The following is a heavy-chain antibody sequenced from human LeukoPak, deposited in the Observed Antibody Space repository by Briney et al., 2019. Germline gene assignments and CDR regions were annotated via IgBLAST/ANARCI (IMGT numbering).Heavy chain of an antibody. J-gene: IGHJ4*02. CDR3: ASVVAHANDY. Sequence: HPGGSLRLSCAASGFTFDDYAMHWVRQAPGKGLEWVSGISWNSGSIGYADSVKGRFTISRDNAKNSLYLQMNSLRAEDTAVYYCASVVAHANDYWGQGTLVTVSS. V-gene: IGHV3-9*01. CDR2: ISWNSGSI. D-gene: IGHD2-15*01. CDR1: GFTFDDYA.